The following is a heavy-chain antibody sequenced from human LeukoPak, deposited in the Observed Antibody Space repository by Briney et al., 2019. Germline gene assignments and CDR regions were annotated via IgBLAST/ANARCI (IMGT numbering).Heavy chain of an antibody. J-gene: IGHJ4*02. Sequence: GGSLRLSCAASGFTFSNYGMHWVRQAPGKGLEWVAVIWSGGTDKYYADSVKGRFTVSRDNSKNTLYLQMNSLGAEDTAVYYCGKRLTSWELEFWGQGTLVTVTS. V-gene: IGHV3-30*02. CDR2: IWSGGTDK. D-gene: IGHD1-26*01. CDR3: GKRLTSWELEF. CDR1: GFTFSNYG.